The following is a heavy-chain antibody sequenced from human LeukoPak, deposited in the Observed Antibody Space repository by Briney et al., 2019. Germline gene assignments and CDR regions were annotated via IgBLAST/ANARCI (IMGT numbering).Heavy chain of an antibody. J-gene: IGHJ6*02. D-gene: IGHD6-19*01. V-gene: IGHV4-59*08. Sequence: SETLSLTCTVSGGSMTNYYWSWIRQSPGKGPEWIGHIYYRGDTKYNPSLKSRVTVAVDTSKQQFSLRLSSVSAADTAVYYCARLSGPSGGPVSFFGLDVWGQGTTVIVSS. CDR1: GGSMTNYY. CDR2: IYYRGDT. CDR3: ARLSGPSGGPVSFFGLDV.